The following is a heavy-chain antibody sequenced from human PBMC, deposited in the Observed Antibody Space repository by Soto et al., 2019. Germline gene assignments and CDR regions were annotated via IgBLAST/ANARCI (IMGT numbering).Heavy chain of an antibody. Sequence: QITLKESGPTLVKPTQTLTLTCTFSGISLSTSGVGVGWIRQPPGKALKWLALIYWDDEKRYSPSLESRLTITKDTSKSQVVLTINNMDPVDTATYYGAHRRVSAPFDYWGQGTLVTVSS. J-gene: IGHJ4*02. CDR1: GISLSTSGVG. CDR2: IYWDDEK. CDR3: AHRRVSAPFDY. V-gene: IGHV2-5*02. D-gene: IGHD3-3*01.